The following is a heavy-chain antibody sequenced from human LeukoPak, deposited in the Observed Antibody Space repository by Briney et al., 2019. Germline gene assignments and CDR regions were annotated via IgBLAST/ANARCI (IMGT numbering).Heavy chain of an antibody. J-gene: IGHJ4*02. D-gene: IGHD6-19*01. CDR3: AKTTAGYSSGRYPGWPIDY. V-gene: IGHV3-23*01. CDR2: ITGTSDRT. CDR1: GFSFSNFG. Sequence: GGSLRLSCAASGFSFSNFGMAWVRQAPGKGLEWVSAITGTSDRTYYADSVKGRFTISRDHSKNTVFLQMDSLRVEDTAVYYCAKTTAGYSSGRYPGWPIDYWGQGTLVTVSS.